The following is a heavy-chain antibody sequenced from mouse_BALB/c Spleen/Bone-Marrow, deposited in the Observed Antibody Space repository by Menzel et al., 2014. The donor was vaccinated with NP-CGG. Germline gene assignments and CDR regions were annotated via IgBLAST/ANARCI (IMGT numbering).Heavy chain of an antibody. V-gene: IGHV1-87*01. J-gene: IGHJ3*01. D-gene: IGHD2-4*01. CDR2: IYPGDGGT. Sequence: QVQLQQSGAELARPGASVKLSCKASGYTFTSYWMQGVKQMPGQGLEWIGAIYPGDGGTRYTQQFKGKATLTADKSSSTAYMQISSLAYEDSAVYCCARGDYETWFAYWGQGTLVTVSA. CDR1: GYTFTSYW. CDR3: ARGDYETWFAY.